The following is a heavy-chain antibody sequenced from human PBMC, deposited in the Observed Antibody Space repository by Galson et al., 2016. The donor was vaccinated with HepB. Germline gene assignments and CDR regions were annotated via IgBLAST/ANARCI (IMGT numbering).Heavy chain of an antibody. Sequence: SETLSLTCAVSGDSISSTNWWTWVRQFPGKGLEWVGEIFHSGTTNYNPSLKSRVTMSVDNSKNQFSLKLTSVTAADTAVYYCASRSNGPGSYFDQWGQGILVAVSS. V-gene: IGHV4-4*02. CDR2: IFHSGTT. CDR1: GDSISSTNW. CDR3: ASRSNGPGSYFDQ. D-gene: IGHD3-10*01. J-gene: IGHJ4*02.